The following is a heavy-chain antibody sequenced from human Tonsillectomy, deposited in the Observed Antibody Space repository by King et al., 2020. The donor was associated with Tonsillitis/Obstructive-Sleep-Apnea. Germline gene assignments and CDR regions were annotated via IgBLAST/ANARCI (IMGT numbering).Heavy chain of an antibody. CDR3: ARVDRWYYDFWSGYYPFVS. CDR2: ISYDGSNK. D-gene: IGHD3-3*01. J-gene: IGHJ4*02. V-gene: IGHV3-30*04. CDR1: GFTFSSYA. Sequence: VQLVESGGGVVQPGRSLRLSCAASGFTFSSYAMHWVRQAPGKGLEWVAVISYDGSNKYYADSVKGRFTISRDNSKNTLYLQMNSLRDEDTAVYYCARVDRWYYDFWSGYYPFVSWGQGTLVTVSS.